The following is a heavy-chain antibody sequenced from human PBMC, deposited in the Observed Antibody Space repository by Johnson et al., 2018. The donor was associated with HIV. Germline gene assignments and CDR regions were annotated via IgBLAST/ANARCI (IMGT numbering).Heavy chain of an antibody. J-gene: IGHJ3*02. CDR3: ARDSTYYDFWSGYAFDI. CDR2: ISGSGGST. D-gene: IGHD3-3*01. V-gene: IGHV3-NL1*01. CDR1: GFTFRSYG. Sequence: QVQLVESGGGVVQPGRSLRLSCAASGFTFRSYGMHWVRQAPGKGLEWVSAISGSGGSTYYADSVKGRFTISRDNSKNTLYLQMNSLRAEDTAVYYCARDSTYYDFWSGYAFDIWGQGTMVTVSS.